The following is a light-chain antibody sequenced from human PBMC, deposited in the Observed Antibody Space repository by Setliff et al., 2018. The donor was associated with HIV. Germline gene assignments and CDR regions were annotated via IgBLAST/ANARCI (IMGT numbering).Light chain of an antibody. CDR2: EVT. CDR3: ASYAGSNDVM. J-gene: IGLJ3*02. V-gene: IGLV2-8*01. CDR1: SSDVGGYNY. Sequence: QSALTQPPSASGSPGQSVTISCTGTSSDVGGYNYVSWYQQHPGKAPKLMIYEVTERPSGVPDRFSGSKSGNTASLTVSGLQAEDEADYYCASYAGSNDVMFGGGTKVTVL.